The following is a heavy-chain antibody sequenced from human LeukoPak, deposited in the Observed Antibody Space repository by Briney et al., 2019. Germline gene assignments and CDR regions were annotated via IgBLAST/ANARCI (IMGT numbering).Heavy chain of an antibody. CDR2: IYHSGST. CDR1: GGSISSGGYY. CDR3: ARFDYGDYVFDY. Sequence: SETLSLTCTVSGGSISSGGYYWSWIRQPPGKGLEWIGYIYHSGSTYYNPSLKSRVTISVDRSKNQFSLKLSSVTAADTAVYYCARFDYGDYVFDYWGQGTLVTVSS. D-gene: IGHD4-17*01. J-gene: IGHJ4*02. V-gene: IGHV4-30-2*01.